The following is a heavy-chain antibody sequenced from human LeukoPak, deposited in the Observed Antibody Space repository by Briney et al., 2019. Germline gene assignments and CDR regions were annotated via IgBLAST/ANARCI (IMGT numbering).Heavy chain of an antibody. CDR3: ARGGNYWPQWWFDP. D-gene: IGHD1-26*01. CDR2: IYYSGNT. Sequence: SETLSLTCTVSGGSIGSYYWSWIRQPPGKGLEWIGYIYYSGNTKYNPSLKSRVTISVNTSKNQFSLNLNSVTPADTAVYYCARGGNYWPQWWFDPWGRGTLVSVSS. J-gene: IGHJ5*02. V-gene: IGHV4-59*01. CDR1: GGSIGSYY.